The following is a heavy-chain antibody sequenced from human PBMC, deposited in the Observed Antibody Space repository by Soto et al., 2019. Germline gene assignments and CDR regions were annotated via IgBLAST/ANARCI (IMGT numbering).Heavy chain of an antibody. Sequence: TLSLTCAIXGXSVSSNXXXXXWVRQSPSRGLEWLGRTYYRSKWYYEYAVSVRGRITINPDTSKNQYSLQLNSVTPEDTAVYFCARGEQYSGRIFDYWGQGTLVTVSS. D-gene: IGHD1-26*01. CDR3: ARGEQYSGRIFDY. CDR1: GXSVSSNXXX. V-gene: IGHV6-1*01. J-gene: IGHJ4*01. CDR2: TYYRSKWYY.